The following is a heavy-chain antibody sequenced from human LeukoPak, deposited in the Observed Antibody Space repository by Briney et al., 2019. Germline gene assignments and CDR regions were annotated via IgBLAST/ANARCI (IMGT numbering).Heavy chain of an antibody. CDR1: GFTFSNYA. D-gene: IGHD6-13*01. V-gene: IGHV3-23*01. Sequence: GGSLRLSCAASGFTFSNYAMSWVRQAPGKGLEWVSAISGSDDSTYYADSVKGRFTISRDNSKNTLYLQMNSQRAEDTAVYYCAKNLGSLDYWGQGTLVTVSS. J-gene: IGHJ4*02. CDR3: AKNLGSLDY. CDR2: ISGSDDST.